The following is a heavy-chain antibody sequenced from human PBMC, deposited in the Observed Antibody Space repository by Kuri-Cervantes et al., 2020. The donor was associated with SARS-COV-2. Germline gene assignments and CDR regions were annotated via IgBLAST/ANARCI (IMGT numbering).Heavy chain of an antibody. CDR2: IYYSGST. J-gene: IGHJ6*03. Sequence: GSLRLSCTVSGVSISSYYWSWIRQPPGKGLEWIGYIYYSGSTNYNPSLKSRVTISVDTSKNQFSLKLSSVTAADTAVYYCATAPYYDYPGSYYYYMDVWGKGTTVTVSS. CDR1: GVSISSYY. D-gene: IGHD3-3*01. V-gene: IGHV4-59*01. CDR3: ATAPYYDYPGSYYYYMDV.